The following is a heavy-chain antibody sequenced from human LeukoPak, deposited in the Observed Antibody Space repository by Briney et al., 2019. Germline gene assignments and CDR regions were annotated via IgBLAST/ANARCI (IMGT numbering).Heavy chain of an antibody. V-gene: IGHV1-18*01. CDR1: GYTFTSYG. CDR2: ISAYNGNT. D-gene: IGHD6-13*01. J-gene: IGHJ6*03. Sequence: ASVKVSCKASGYTFTSYGISWVRRAPGQGLEWMGWISAYNGNTNYAQKLQGRVTMTTDTSTSTAYMELRSLRSDDTAVYYCAREVYSSSQGYYYYMDVWGKGTTVTVS. CDR3: AREVYSSSQGYYYYMDV.